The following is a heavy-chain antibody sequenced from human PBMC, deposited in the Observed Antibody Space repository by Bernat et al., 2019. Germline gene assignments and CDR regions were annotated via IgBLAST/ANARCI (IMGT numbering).Heavy chain of an antibody. D-gene: IGHD3-22*01. CDR1: GYTFTSHY. CDR3: ARDNYYGSMSLYYGMDV. V-gene: IGHV1-46*01. Sequence: QVQLVQSGAEVKKPGASVKDSCKASGYTFTSHYMHWVRQAPGQGLEWMGIINPSGGSTSYAQKFQGRVTMTRDTSTSTVYMALSSLRSEDTAVYYCARDNYYGSMSLYYGMDVWGQGTTVTVSS. CDR2: INPSGGST. J-gene: IGHJ6*02.